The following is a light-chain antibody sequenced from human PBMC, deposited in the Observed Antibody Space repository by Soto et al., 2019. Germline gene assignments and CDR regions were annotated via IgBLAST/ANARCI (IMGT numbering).Light chain of an antibody. CDR3: QKRSNWPPIT. Sequence: EIVLTQSPATLSLSPGERATLSCRASQSVSSYLAWYQQKPGQAPRLLIYDASNRATGIPARFSVSGSGTDFTLTISSLEPKDFAVYYCQKRSNWPPITFGQGTRLEIK. V-gene: IGKV3-11*01. J-gene: IGKJ5*01. CDR1: QSVSSY. CDR2: DAS.